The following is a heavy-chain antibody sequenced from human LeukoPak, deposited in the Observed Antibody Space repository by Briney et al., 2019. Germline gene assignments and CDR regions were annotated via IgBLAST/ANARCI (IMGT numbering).Heavy chain of an antibody. V-gene: IGHV3-7*01. Sequence: GGSLRLSCATFVFAFSDYWMTWVRQVPGKGLEWVANINREGNEKYYVDSVKGRFTISRDNAKNSVDLQMDSLRVEDTAVYYCARVGTWELQRVFDFWGQGTLVTVSS. CDR2: INREGNEK. J-gene: IGHJ4*02. CDR3: ARVGTWELQRVFDF. CDR1: VFAFSDYW. D-gene: IGHD1-26*01.